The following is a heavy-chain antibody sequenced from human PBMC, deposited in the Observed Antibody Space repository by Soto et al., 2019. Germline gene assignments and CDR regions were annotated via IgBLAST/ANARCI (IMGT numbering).Heavy chain of an antibody. CDR2: IKEGGRER. J-gene: IGHJ4*02. D-gene: IGHD6-25*01. Sequence: GGSLRLSCVASGFTFSSYWMSWVRQVPGKGLQWVAYIKEGGRERYYVDSVKGRFTISRDNAENSLYLQLNNLRAEDTALYYCARAYRPSGWLFFDYGAQGILVTFSS. CDR1: GFTFSSYW. V-gene: IGHV3-7*01. CDR3: ARAYRPSGWLFFDY.